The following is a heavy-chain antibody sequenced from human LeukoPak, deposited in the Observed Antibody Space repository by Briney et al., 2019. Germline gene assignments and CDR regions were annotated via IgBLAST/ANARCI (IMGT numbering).Heavy chain of an antibody. Sequence: ASVKVSCKASGYTFTGYYMHWVRQAPGQGLEWMGWINPNSGGTNYAQKFQGRVTMTRDTPISTAYMELSRLRSDDTAVYYCARELPGYCSGGSCYYFDYWGQGTLVTVSS. CDR3: ARELPGYCSGGSCYYFDY. CDR2: INPNSGGT. V-gene: IGHV1-2*02. J-gene: IGHJ4*02. CDR1: GYTFTGYY. D-gene: IGHD2-15*01.